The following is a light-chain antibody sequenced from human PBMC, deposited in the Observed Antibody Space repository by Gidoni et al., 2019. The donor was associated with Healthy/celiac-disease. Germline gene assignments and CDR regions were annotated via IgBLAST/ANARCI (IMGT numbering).Light chain of an antibody. V-gene: IGKV3-15*01. J-gene: IGKJ4*01. CDR1: QSVSSN. Sequence: EIVLTQSPATLSVSPGERATLSCRASQSVSSNLAWYQQKPGQAPRLLIYGASTRATGIPARFSGRGSGTEFTLTISSLQSEDFAVYHCQQYNHWPLTFGGGTKVEIK. CDR3: QQYNHWPLT. CDR2: GAS.